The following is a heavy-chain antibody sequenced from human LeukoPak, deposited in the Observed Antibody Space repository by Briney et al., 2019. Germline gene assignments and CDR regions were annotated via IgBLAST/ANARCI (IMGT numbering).Heavy chain of an antibody. V-gene: IGHV4-59*01. CDR3: ARDRGKYHFDY. Sequence: PSETLSLTCTVSGGSISSYYWSWIRQPPGKGLEWIGYIYYSGSTNYNPSLKSRVTISVDTSKNQFSLKLSSVTAADTAVYYCARDRGKYHFDYWGQGTLVTVSS. CDR2: IYYSGST. D-gene: IGHD2-2*01. CDR1: GGSISSYY. J-gene: IGHJ4*02.